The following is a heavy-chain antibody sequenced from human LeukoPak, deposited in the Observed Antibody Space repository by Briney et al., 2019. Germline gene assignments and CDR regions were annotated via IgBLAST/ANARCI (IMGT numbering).Heavy chain of an antibody. J-gene: IGHJ4*02. V-gene: IGHV3-53*04. D-gene: IGHD3-9*01. CDR2: IYSGGST. CDR3: ASGGPRGYLDWSLDY. CDR1: GFTVSSNY. Sequence: GGSLRLSCAASGFTVSSNYMSWVRQAPGKGLEWVSVIYSGGSTYYADSVKGRFTISRHNSKNTLYLQMNSLRAEDTAVYYCASGGPRGYLDWSLDYWGQGTLVTVSS.